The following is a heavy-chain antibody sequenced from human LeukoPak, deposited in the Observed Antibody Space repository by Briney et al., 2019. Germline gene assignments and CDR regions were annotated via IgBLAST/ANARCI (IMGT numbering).Heavy chain of an antibody. D-gene: IGHD3-22*01. CDR2: ISGSGANT. J-gene: IGHJ4*02. Sequence: GGSLRPSCAASGFTFSSYAMTWVRQAPGKGLEWVSGISGSGANTYYADSVKGRFTISRDNSKNTLYLQMNSLRAEDTAAYYCAKGTYDSRGHFDYWGQGTLVSVSS. V-gene: IGHV3-23*01. CDR1: GFTFSSYA. CDR3: AKGTYDSRGHFDY.